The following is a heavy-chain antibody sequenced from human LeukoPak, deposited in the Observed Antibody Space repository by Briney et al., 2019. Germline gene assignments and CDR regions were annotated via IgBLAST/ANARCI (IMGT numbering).Heavy chain of an antibody. CDR1: GYTFTSYG. D-gene: IGHD3-9*01. Sequence: GASVKVSCKASGYTFTSYGISWVRQAPGQGLEWMGWISAYNGNTNYAQKLQGRVTMTTDTSTSTAYMELRSLRSDDTAVYYSARVSYDILTGHRAFDIWGQGTMVTVSS. J-gene: IGHJ3*02. V-gene: IGHV1-18*01. CDR3: ARVSYDILTGHRAFDI. CDR2: ISAYNGNT.